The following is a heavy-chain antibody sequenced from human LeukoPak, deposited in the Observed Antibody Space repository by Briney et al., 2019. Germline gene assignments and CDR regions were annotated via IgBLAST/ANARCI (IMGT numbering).Heavy chain of an antibody. J-gene: IGHJ6*03. Sequence: GASVKVSCKASGYTFTSYGISWVRQAPGQGLEWMGWISAYNGNTNYVQKLQGRVTMTTDTSTSTAYMELRSLRSDDTAVYYCARVDHYDSWSRREYYYYYMDVWGKGTTVTVSS. CDR1: GYTFTSYG. D-gene: IGHD3-3*01. V-gene: IGHV1-18*01. CDR3: ARVDHYDSWSRREYYYYYMDV. CDR2: ISAYNGNT.